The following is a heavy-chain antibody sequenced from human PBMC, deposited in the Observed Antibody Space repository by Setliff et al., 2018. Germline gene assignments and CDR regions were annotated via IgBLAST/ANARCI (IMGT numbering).Heavy chain of an antibody. CDR2: ISGSGGYT. CDR3: TRQTSPHPDSSGYYYDLTFYYYMDV. D-gene: IGHD3-22*01. V-gene: IGHV3-23*01. Sequence: GGSLRLSCAASGFTFSSYAMSWVRQAPGEGLEWVSAISGSGGYTYYADSVKGRFTISRDNSKNTLYLQMNSLRAEDTAIYYCTRQTSPHPDSSGYYYDLTFYYYMDVWGKGTTVTVSS. CDR1: GFTFSSYA. J-gene: IGHJ6*03.